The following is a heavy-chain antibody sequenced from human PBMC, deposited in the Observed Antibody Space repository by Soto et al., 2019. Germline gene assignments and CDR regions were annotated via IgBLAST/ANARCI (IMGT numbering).Heavy chain of an antibody. Sequence: EVQLVESGGGLIQPGGSLRLSCAASGFTVSSNYMSWVRQTPGKGLEWVSIIYSGGSSYYADSVKGRFTISRDNSKNTLYLHMNSARAEDTAVYYCASCSMITFGGVVVDDAFDMWGQGTMVSVSS. J-gene: IGHJ3*02. V-gene: IGHV3-53*01. D-gene: IGHD3-16*02. CDR1: GFTVSSNY. CDR2: IYSGGSS. CDR3: ASCSMITFGGVVVDDAFDM.